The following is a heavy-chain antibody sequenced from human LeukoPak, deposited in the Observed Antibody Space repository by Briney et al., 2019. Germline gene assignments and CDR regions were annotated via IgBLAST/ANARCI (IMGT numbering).Heavy chain of an antibody. CDR3: ALTNWDYXYGMDV. V-gene: IGHV1-18*01. J-gene: IGHJ6*02. D-gene: IGHD1-1*01. CDR1: GYTFTSYG. CDR2: ISAYNGNT. Sequence: SVKVSCKASGYTFTSYGISWVRQAPGQGLEWMGWISAYNGNTNYAQKLQGRVTMTTDTSTSTAYMELRSLRSDDTAVYYCALTNWDYXYGMDVWGQGTTVTVSS.